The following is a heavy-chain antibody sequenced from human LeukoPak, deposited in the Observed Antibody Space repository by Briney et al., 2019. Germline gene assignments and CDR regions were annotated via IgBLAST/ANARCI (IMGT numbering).Heavy chain of an antibody. CDR2: INHSGGT. J-gene: IGHJ4*02. Sequence: SQTLSLTCAVYGGSFSGYYWSGIRHPPGKGLEWIGEINHSGGTNYTPSIKSRDSISVDTSKNQSSLKLSSVTAADTAVYYRARGGGRRLIVVVPAALYYFDYWGQGTLVTVSS. D-gene: IGHD2-2*01. CDR1: GGSFSGYY. V-gene: IGHV4-34*01. CDR3: ARGGGRRLIVVVPAALYYFDY.